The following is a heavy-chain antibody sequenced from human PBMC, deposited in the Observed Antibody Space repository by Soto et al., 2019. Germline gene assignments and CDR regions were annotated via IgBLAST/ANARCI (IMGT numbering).Heavy chain of an antibody. Sequence: GGWRRLSWAAGGWTFSSYWMHWVRQAPRKGRVWVSRSNSDGSSASYADSVKGRFTISRDNAKKTLYLQMNGLRAEDTAVYYCALGPTPTPRGKKAHSNRDYYGMDVWGQGTTVTVSS. CDR1: GWTFSSYW. D-gene: IGHD2-15*01. J-gene: IGHJ6*02. CDR3: ALGPTPTPRGKKAHSNRDYYGMDV. CDR2: SNSDGSSA. V-gene: IGHV3-74*01.